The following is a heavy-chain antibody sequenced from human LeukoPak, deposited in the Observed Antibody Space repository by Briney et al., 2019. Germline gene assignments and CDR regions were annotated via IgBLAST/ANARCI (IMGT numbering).Heavy chain of an antibody. D-gene: IGHD6-13*01. V-gene: IGHV1-46*01. Sequence: ASVKVSCKASGYTFTSYYMHWVRQAPGQGLEWMGIINPSGGSTSYAQKFQGRVTMTRDTSTSTVYMGLSSLRSEDTAVYYCARDLGGIAAEVNWFDPWGQGTLVTVSS. CDR1: GYTFTSYY. CDR2: INPSGGST. J-gene: IGHJ5*02. CDR3: ARDLGGIAAEVNWFDP.